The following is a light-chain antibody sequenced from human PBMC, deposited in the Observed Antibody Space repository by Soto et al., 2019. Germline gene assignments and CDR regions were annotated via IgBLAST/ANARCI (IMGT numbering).Light chain of an antibody. V-gene: IGKV3-11*01. CDR1: QSVATF. J-gene: IGKJ2*01. CDR2: DTS. CDR3: QVRTDWPPFMYS. Sequence: EIVLTQSPATLSLSPGERATLSCRASQSVATFLPWYQQKPGRTPRLLIYDTSNRATGIPPRFSGTGSGTDFTLTISRLEPEDFAVYYCQVRTDWPPFMYSFGQGTKLEVK.